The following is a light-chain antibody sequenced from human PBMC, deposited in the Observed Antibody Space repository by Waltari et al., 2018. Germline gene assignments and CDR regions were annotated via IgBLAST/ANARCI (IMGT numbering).Light chain of an antibody. V-gene: IGLV3-21*04. CDR3: QVWDSSSDHAV. J-gene: IGLJ7*01. Sequence: SYVLTQPPSVSVAPGKTARITCGGNNIGSKSVHWYQQKPGQAPVLVIYYDSDWPSGIPERFSGSNSGNTATLTISRVEAGDEADYYCQVWDSSSDHAVFGGGTQLTVL. CDR1: NIGSKS. CDR2: YDS.